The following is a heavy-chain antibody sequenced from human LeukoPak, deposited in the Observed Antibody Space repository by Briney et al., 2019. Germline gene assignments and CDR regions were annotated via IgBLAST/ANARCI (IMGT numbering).Heavy chain of an antibody. V-gene: IGHV4-38-2*02. D-gene: IGHD6-13*01. J-gene: IGHJ3*02. Sequence: SETLSLTCTVSGYSISSGYYWGWIRQPPGKGLEWIGSIYHSGSTYYNPSLKSRVTISVDTSKNQFSLKLSSVTAADTAVYYCARDQGYSSSWYSGHAFDIWGQGTMVTVSS. CDR1: GYSISSGYY. CDR2: IYHSGST. CDR3: ARDQGYSSSWYSGHAFDI.